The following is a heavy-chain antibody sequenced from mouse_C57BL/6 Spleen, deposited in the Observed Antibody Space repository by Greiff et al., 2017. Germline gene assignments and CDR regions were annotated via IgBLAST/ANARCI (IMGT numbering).Heavy chain of an antibody. CDR3: ARGGIVEYDYDWYCDV. CDR1: GYTFTSYW. D-gene: IGHD2-4*01. J-gene: IGHJ1*03. CDR2: INPSSGYT. Sequence: VQLQQSGAELAKPGASVKLSCKASGYTFTSYWMHWVKPRPGQGLEWIGYINPSSGYTKYNQKFKDKATLTADKSSSTAYMQLSSLTYEDSAVYYCARGGIVEYDYDWYCDVWGTGTTGTVTS. V-gene: IGHV1-7*01.